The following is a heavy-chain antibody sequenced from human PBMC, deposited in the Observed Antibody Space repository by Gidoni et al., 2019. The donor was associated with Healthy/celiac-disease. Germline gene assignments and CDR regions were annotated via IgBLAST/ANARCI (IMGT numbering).Heavy chain of an antibody. CDR1: GFTFSSYS. D-gene: IGHD6-13*01. CDR3: ARDELHSSSWYVVESYYYYYGMDV. J-gene: IGHJ6*02. Sequence: EVQLVESGGGLVKPGGSLRLSCAASGFTFSSYSMNWVRQAPGKGLEWVSSISSSGSTIYYADSVKGRFTISRDNAKNSLYLQMNSLRAEDTAVYYCARDELHSSSWYVVESYYYYYGMDVWGQGTTVTVSS. CDR2: ISSSGSTI. V-gene: IGHV3-21*01.